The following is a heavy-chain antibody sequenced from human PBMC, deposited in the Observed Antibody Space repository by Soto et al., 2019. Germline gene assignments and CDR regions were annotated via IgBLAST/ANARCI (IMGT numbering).Heavy chain of an antibody. CDR3: ARWGQHMPPYYFDY. CDR1: GFSLSTNEVG. Sequence: QITLKESGPTLVKPTQTLTLTSTFSGFSLSTNEVGVGWIRQPPGKALEGLALIYWHGDKRYSPSLKSRLTITKDTSKNQVVITMTNMDPVDTATYFCARWGQHMPPYYFDYWGQGTLVTVSS. J-gene: IGHJ4*02. V-gene: IGHV2-5*01. D-gene: IGHD2-21*01. CDR2: IYWHGDK.